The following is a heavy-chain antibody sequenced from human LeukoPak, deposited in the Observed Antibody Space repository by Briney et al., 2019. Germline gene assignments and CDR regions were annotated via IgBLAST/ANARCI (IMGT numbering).Heavy chain of an antibody. J-gene: IGHJ5*02. CDR2: VKSKTHGETT. Sequence: PGGSLRLSCAASGFSFTSYWMHWVRQAPGKELEWLGRVKSKTHGETTDYAASVKGRFTILRDDSKNTLYLQMSSLKTEDTAVYYCTWYYYDRFDPWGQGTLVTVSS. V-gene: IGHV3-15*01. D-gene: IGHD3-22*01. CDR3: TWYYYDRFDP. CDR1: GFSFTSYW.